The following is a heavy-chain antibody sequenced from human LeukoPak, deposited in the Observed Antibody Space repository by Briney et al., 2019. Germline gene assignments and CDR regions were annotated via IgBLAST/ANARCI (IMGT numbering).Heavy chain of an antibody. J-gene: IGHJ6*04. CDR1: GYTLTELS. CDR2: FDPEDGET. D-gene: IGHD3-10*01. CDR3: ARDGWLLWFGGYGMDV. V-gene: IGHV1-24*01. Sequence: ASVKVSCKVSGYTLTELSMHWVRQAPGKGLEWMGGFDPEDGETIYAQKFQGRVTITRDTSASTAYMELSSLRSEDTAVYYCARDGWLLWFGGYGMDVWGKGTTVTVSS.